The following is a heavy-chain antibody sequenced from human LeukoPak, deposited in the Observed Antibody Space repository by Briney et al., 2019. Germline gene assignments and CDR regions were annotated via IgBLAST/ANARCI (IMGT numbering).Heavy chain of an antibody. J-gene: IGHJ4*02. CDR3: ARNGGNSGYDY. D-gene: IGHD4-23*01. CDR1: GGSISSSSSIC. CDR2: IYHNGAT. V-gene: IGHV4-4*02. Sequence: SETLSLTCAVSGGSISSSSSICWTWVRQPPGEGLEWIGEIYHNGATNYNPSLKSRVTLLLDKSKNQFSLRLNSVTAADTAVYYCARNGGNSGYDYWGQGTLVTVSA.